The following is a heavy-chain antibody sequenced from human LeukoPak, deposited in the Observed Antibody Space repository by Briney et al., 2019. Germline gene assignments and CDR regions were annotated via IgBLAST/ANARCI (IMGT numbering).Heavy chain of an antibody. CDR3: ARDAETSLAN. CDR2: FYLDGRA. V-gene: IGHV3-66*01. J-gene: IGHJ4*02. D-gene: IGHD5-24*01. Sequence: GGSLRLSCAASGFAVSSKYMNWVRQAPGKGLEWVTVFYLDGRADYADSVKGRFTISSDNSKNTVYLRMNSLKDEDTAVYYCARDAETSLANWGQGTLVTVSP. CDR1: GFAVSSKY.